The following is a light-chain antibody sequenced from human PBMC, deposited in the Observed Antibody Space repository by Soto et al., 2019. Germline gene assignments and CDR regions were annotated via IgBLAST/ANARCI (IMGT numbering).Light chain of an antibody. V-gene: IGKV3-15*01. CDR2: GAS. CDR3: QQYNKWTRT. Sequence: EIVMTQSPASLSVSPGERATLSCRASQSVSSNLAWYQQKPGQAPRLLIYGASTGATGVPARFSGSGSGTDFTLTISSLQSEDFAVYYCQQYNKWTRTFGQGTKVDIK. CDR1: QSVSSN. J-gene: IGKJ1*01.